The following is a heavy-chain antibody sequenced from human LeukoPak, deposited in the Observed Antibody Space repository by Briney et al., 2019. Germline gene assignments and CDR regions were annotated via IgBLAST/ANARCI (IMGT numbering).Heavy chain of an antibody. V-gene: IGHV3-74*03. Sequence: GGSLRLSCTASGFTFSGHWIHWVRQPPGMGLVWVSRINERGTDSMYAESVKGRFTISRDNAKNTVYLQMNSLRAEDTAVYYCVRDLYGSYPVGPWGQGTLVTVSS. CDR3: VRDLYGSYPVGP. D-gene: IGHD1-26*01. CDR2: INERGTDS. J-gene: IGHJ5*02. CDR1: GFTFSGHW.